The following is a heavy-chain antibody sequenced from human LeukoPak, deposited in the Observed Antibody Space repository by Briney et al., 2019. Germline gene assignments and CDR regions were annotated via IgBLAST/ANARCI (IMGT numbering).Heavy chain of an antibody. V-gene: IGHV3-21*01. J-gene: IGHJ4*02. D-gene: IGHD1-7*01. CDR2: ISSSSSYI. CDR1: GFNYSSYT. CDR3: TRGGTTLDY. Sequence: GGSLRLSCAASGFNYSSYTMNWVRQAPGKGLEWVSSISSSSSYIYYADSVKGRFTISRDNAKNSLYLQMNSLRAEDTAVYYCTRGGTTLDYWGQGTLVTVSS.